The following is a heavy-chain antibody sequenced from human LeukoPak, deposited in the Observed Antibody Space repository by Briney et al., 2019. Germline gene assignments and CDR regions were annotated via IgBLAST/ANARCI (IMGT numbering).Heavy chain of an antibody. J-gene: IGHJ4*02. CDR3: AKVAYCSGGSCFYYFDH. Sequence: GASVKVSCKASGYTFTSYNINWVRQAAGQGLEWMGWMNPNSGNTGYAQKFQGRVTMTRDTSISTAYMELSSLRSEDTAVYYCAKVAYCSGGSCFYYFDHWGQGTLVTVSS. D-gene: IGHD2-15*01. CDR2: MNPNSGNT. V-gene: IGHV1-8*01. CDR1: GYTFTSYN.